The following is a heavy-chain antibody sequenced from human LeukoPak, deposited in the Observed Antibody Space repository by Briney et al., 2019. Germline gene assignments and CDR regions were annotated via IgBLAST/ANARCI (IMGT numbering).Heavy chain of an antibody. J-gene: IGHJ5*02. CDR3: ARGSRITIFGVVYLNWFDP. V-gene: IGHV1-46*01. D-gene: IGHD3-3*01. Sequence: ASVKVSCKASGYTFTSYYMHWVRQAPGQGLEWMGIINPSGGSTSYAQKFQGRVTMTRDTSTSTVYMELSSLRPEDTAVYYCARGSRITIFGVVYLNWFDPWGQGTLVTVSS. CDR1: GYTFTSYY. CDR2: INPSGGST.